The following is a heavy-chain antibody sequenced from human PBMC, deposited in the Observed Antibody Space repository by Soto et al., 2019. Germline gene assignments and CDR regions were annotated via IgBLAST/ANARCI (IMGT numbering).Heavy chain of an antibody. V-gene: IGHV3-66*04. CDR2: IYSGGST. J-gene: IGHJ6*03. CDR3: ARHDYSNLRYYYYMDV. Sequence: PGGSLRLSCAASGLTVSSNYMSWVRQAPGKGLEWVSVIYSGGSTYYADSVKGRFTISRDNSKNTLYLQMNSLRAEDTAVYYCARHDYSNLRYYYYMDVWGKGTTVTVSS. D-gene: IGHD4-4*01. CDR1: GLTVSSNY.